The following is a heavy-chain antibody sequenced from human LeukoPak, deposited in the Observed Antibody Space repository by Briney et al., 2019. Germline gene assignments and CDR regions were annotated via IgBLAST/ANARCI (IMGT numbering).Heavy chain of an antibody. D-gene: IGHD3-22*01. CDR2: ISGSGGST. CDR3: AASQTRIRDYYASSGYYLDY. Sequence: GGSLRLSCAASGFTCSSYAMSWVRQAPGKGLEWVSAISGSGGSTYYADSVKGRFTISRDNSKTPLYLQMNRLRAEDTAVYSCAASQTRIRDYYASSGYYLDYWGQGTLVTVSS. J-gene: IGHJ4*02. CDR1: GFTCSSYA. V-gene: IGHV3-23*01.